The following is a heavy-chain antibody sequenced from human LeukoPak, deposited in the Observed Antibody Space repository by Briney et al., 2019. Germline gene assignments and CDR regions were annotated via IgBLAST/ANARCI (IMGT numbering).Heavy chain of an antibody. CDR3: ARTYYDFWSGHYYYMDV. D-gene: IGHD3-3*01. V-gene: IGHV1-18*01. J-gene: IGHJ6*03. CDR2: ISAYNGNT. CDR1: GYTFSSYG. Sequence: ASVKVSCKASGYTFSSYGISWVRQAPGQGLEWMGWISAYNGNTNYAQKFQGRVTMTTDTSTSTGYMELRSLRSDDTAVYYCARTYYDFWSGHYYYMDVWGKGTTVTVSS.